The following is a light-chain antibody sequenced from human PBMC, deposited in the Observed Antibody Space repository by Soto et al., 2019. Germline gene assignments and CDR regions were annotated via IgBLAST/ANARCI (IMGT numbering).Light chain of an antibody. Sequence: EIVLTQSPGTLSLSPGERATLSCRASQRVSSSYLAWYQQKPGQAPRLLIYGASSRATGIPARFSGSGSGTEFTLTISSLQSEDFAVYYCQQYNNWTPWTFGQGTKVDIK. CDR1: QRVSSSY. CDR2: GAS. J-gene: IGKJ1*01. V-gene: IGKV3D-15*01. CDR3: QQYNNWTPWT.